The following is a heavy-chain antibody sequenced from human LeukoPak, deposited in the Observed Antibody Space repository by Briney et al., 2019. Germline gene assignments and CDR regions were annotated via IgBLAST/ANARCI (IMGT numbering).Heavy chain of an antibody. J-gene: IGHJ3*02. Sequence: QPGRSLRLSCAASGFIFSSYAMHWVRQAPGKGLEWVALISYDGSNKYYADSVKGRFTISRDNAKNSLYLQMNSLRAEDTAVYYCAKDRSAPHMLWNALDIWGQGTMVTVSS. D-gene: IGHD2-8*01. V-gene: IGHV3-30*04. CDR2: ISYDGSNK. CDR3: AKDRSAPHMLWNALDI. CDR1: GFIFSSYA.